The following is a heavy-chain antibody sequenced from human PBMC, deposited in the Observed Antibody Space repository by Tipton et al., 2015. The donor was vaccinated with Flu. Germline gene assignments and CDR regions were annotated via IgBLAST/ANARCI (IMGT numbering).Heavy chain of an antibody. Sequence: LRLSCSVSGASMKRSNHYWGWIRQPPGKGLEWIGRMYTSGTAKYHPSFKSRVTMSVDTSKNQFSLKLSSVTAADTAFYYCARGSGSGTYVIFDYWGQGTLVTVSS. CDR1: GASMKRSNHY. V-gene: IGHV4-39*07. J-gene: IGHJ4*02. CDR3: ARGSGSGTYVIFDY. D-gene: IGHD3-10*01. CDR2: MYTSGTA.